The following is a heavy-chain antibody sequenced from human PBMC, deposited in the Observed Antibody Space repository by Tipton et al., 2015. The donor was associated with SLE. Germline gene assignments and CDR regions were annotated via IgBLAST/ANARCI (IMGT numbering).Heavy chain of an antibody. J-gene: IGHJ3*02. V-gene: IGHV4-61*05. CDR3: ARRRDDSSGYYKEAFDI. CDR2: IYYSGST. Sequence: TLSLTCTVSGGSISSSSYYWGWIRQPPGKGLEWIGYIYYSGSTNYNPSLKSRVTISVDTSKNQFSLKLSSVTAADTAVYYCARRRDDSSGYYKEAFDIWGQGTMVTVSS. CDR1: GGSISSSSYY. D-gene: IGHD3-22*01.